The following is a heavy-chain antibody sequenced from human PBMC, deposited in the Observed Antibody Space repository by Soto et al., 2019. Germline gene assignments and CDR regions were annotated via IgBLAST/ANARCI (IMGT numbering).Heavy chain of an antibody. Sequence: SGLTLVNPTQTLTLTCTFSGFSLSTSGMCVSWIRQPPGKALEWLARIDWDDDKYYSTSLKTRLTISKDASKNQVVLTMTNMDPVDTATYYCARTRGGYGDLEYFQHWGQGTLVTVSS. CDR2: IDWDDDK. D-gene: IGHD4-17*01. CDR1: GFSLSTSGMC. V-gene: IGHV2-70*11. J-gene: IGHJ1*01. CDR3: ARTRGGYGDLEYFQH.